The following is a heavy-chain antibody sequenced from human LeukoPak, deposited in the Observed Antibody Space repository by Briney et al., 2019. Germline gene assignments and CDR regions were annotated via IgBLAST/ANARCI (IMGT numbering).Heavy chain of an antibody. CDR2: ISSSGADT. CDR1: GFTFSTYA. J-gene: IGHJ1*01. D-gene: IGHD2-21*02. CDR3: SKRGSDSPSCFQH. Sequence: GGSLRLSCAASGFTFSTYAMTWVRQVPGKGPEWVSAISSSGADTHYADSMKGRFTISRDNSKNTLYLRMNSLRAEDTAVYYCSKRGSDSPSCFQHWGQGTLVTVSS. V-gene: IGHV3-23*01.